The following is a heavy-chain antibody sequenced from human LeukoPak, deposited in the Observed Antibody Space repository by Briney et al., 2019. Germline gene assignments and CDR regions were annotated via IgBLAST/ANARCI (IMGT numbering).Heavy chain of an antibody. CDR3: ARMGPRYFDWLFAYYFDY. CDR2: INPSGGST. J-gene: IGHJ4*02. V-gene: IGHV1-46*01. Sequence: ASVKVSCKASGYTFTSYYMHWVRQAPGQGLEWMGIINPSGGSTSYAQKFQGRVTMTRDTSTSTVYMELSSLRSEDTAVYYCARMGPRYFDWLFAYYFDYWGQGTLVTVSS. D-gene: IGHD3-9*01. CDR1: GYTFTSYY.